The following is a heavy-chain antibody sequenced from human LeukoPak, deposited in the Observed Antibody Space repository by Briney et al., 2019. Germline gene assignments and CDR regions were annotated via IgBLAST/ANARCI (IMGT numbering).Heavy chain of an antibody. D-gene: IGHD6-13*01. V-gene: IGHV1-8*03. CDR3: ARDVGITVADSFDP. CDR1: GYTFTGYY. Sequence: ASVKVSCKASGYTFTGYYVHWVRQAPGQGLEWMGWMNPNSGNTGYAQKFQGRVTITRNTSISTAYMELSSLRSEDTAVYYCARDVGITVADSFDPWGQGTLVTVSS. J-gene: IGHJ5*02. CDR2: MNPNSGNT.